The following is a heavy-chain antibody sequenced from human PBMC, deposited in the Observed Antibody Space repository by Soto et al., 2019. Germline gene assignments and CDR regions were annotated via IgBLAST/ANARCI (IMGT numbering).Heavy chain of an antibody. CDR3: ARDKEGYCSSTSCYNWFDP. Sequence: TLSLTCAVSGGSISSSNWWSWVRQPPGKGLEWIGEIYHSGSTNYNPSLKSRVTISVDKSKNQFSLKLSSVTAADTAVYYCARDKEGYCSSTSCYNWFDPWGQGTLVTVSS. CDR2: IYHSGST. D-gene: IGHD2-2*01. J-gene: IGHJ5*02. CDR1: GGSISSSNW. V-gene: IGHV4-4*02.